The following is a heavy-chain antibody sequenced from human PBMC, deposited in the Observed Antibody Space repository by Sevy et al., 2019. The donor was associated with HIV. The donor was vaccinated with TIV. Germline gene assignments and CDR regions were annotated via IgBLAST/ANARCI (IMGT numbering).Heavy chain of an antibody. Sequence: GGSLRLSCAASGFTFSSYAMHWVRQAPGKGLEWVAVISYDGSNKYYADSVKGRFTISRDNSKNTLYLQMNSLRAEDTAVYYCAGAGGGGSRRDAFDIWGQGTMVTVSS. CDR2: ISYDGSNK. CDR1: GFTFSSYA. V-gene: IGHV3-30-3*01. J-gene: IGHJ3*02. CDR3: AGAGGGGSRRDAFDI. D-gene: IGHD1-26*01.